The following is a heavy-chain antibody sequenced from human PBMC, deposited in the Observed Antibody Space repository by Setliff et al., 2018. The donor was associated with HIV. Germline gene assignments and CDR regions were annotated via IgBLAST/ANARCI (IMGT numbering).Heavy chain of an antibody. CDR3: AAPRGMSTILVY. J-gene: IGHJ4*02. D-gene: IGHD3-9*01. CDR2: INHSGST. CDR1: GGSLSGYH. V-gene: IGHV4-34*01. Sequence: PSETLSLTCAVYGGSLSGYHWSWIRQSPGEGLEWIGEINHSGSTNYNPSLKSRVIISIDTSKKQFSLKLTSVTAADTATYYCAAPRGMSTILVYWGRGSLVTAPQ.